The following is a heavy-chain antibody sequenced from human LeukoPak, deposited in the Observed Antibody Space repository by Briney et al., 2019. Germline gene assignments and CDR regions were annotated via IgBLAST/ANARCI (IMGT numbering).Heavy chain of an antibody. D-gene: IGHD2-8*01. CDR3: ATPPNGHMDV. Sequence: PGGSLRLSCAASGFTFSSYEMNWARQAPGKGLEWVSYISSSSSGTIHYADSVKGRFTISRDNAKNSLYLQMNSLRAEDTAVYYCATPPNGHMDVWGKGTTVTVSS. CDR1: GFTFSSYE. V-gene: IGHV3-48*03. CDR2: ISSSSSGTI. J-gene: IGHJ6*03.